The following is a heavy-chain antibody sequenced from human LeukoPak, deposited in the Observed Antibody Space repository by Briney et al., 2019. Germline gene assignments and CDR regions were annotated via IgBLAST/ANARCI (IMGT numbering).Heavy chain of an antibody. J-gene: IGHJ6*03. V-gene: IGHV3-11*01. CDR1: GFTFSDYN. D-gene: IGHD2-15*01. CDR3: ARVLRYCSGGNCYSGGLGYMDV. Sequence: GGSLRLSCAASGFTFSDYNMRWIRQAPGKGLECVSSISRSGNTKYYADSVKGRFTISRDNAKNSLFLQMNSLRAEDSAVYYCARVLRYCSGGNCYSGGLGYMDVWGKGTTVTISS. CDR2: ISRSGNTK.